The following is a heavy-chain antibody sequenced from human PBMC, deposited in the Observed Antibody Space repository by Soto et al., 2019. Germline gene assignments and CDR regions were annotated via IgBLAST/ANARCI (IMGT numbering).Heavy chain of an antibody. J-gene: IGHJ2*01. CDR2: VGPYNGNT. D-gene: IGHD2-15*01. Sequence: QVQLVQSGAEVKKPGASVRVSCKASGYTFTNYGISWVRQAPGQGLEWMGSVGPYNGNTDHAQNFHVSVTRTTDTSTYTAYMELGSLRSDDTALYYCARWYCSLGSCYTCCHFDLWGRGTLVTVSS. CDR1: GYTFTNYG. V-gene: IGHV1-18*04. CDR3: ARWYCSLGSCYTCCHFDL.